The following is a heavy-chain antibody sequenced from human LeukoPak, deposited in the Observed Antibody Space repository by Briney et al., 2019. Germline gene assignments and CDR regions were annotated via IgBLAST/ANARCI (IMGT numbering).Heavy chain of an antibody. CDR2: IHTSGST. CDR1: GGSISSYY. CDR3: ARINARPLRYFDWLSSTKYYFDY. Sequence: SETLSLTCTVSGGSISSYYWSWIRQPAGKGLEWIGRIHTSGSTNYNPSLKSRVTMSVDTSKNQFSLKLSSVTAADTAVYYCARINARPLRYFDWLSSTKYYFDYWGQGTLVTVSS. D-gene: IGHD3-9*01. J-gene: IGHJ4*02. V-gene: IGHV4-4*07.